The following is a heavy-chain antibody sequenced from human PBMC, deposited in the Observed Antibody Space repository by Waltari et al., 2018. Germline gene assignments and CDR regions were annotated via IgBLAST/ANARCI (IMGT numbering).Heavy chain of an antibody. D-gene: IGHD2-2*01. Sequence: QESGPGLLKPSETLSLTCAVSGGSVTDTSYFWGWIRQAPGKGLEWLGNFYYDGNTNYNPSLKSRVSISVDTSQKQFSLKLTSVTATDTAVYYCARQGLYCRSSNCVGLDFSHWGQGTLVAVS. CDR2: FYYDGNT. CDR3: ARQGLYCRSSNCVGLDFSH. CDR1: GGSVTDTSYF. J-gene: IGHJ4*02. V-gene: IGHV4-39*01.